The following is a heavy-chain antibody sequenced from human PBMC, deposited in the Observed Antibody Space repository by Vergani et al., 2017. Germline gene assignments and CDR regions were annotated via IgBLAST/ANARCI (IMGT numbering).Heavy chain of an antibody. Sequence: EVQLVESGGGLVQPGRSLRLSCAASGFTFSSYSMNWVRQAPGKGLEWVSYISSSSSTIYYADSVKGRFTISRDNAKNSLYLQMTSLRSEDTAVYYCAFLTGTAFDYWGQGTLVTVSS. J-gene: IGHJ4*02. CDR2: ISSSSSTI. V-gene: IGHV3-48*01. CDR3: AFLTGTAFDY. CDR1: GFTFSSYS. D-gene: IGHD1-1*01.